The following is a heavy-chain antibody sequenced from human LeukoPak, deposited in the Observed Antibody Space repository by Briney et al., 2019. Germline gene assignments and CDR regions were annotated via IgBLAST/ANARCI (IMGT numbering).Heavy chain of an antibody. V-gene: IGHV3-33*01. CDR1: GFTLSCYG. J-gene: IGHJ3*02. CDR2: IWYDGSNK. Sequence: GSLRLSCSGSGFTLSCYGMHWVRQGPGKGLEWVAVIWYDGSNKYYADSVKGRFTISRDNSKNTLYLQMNSLRAEDTAVYYCARDRGGYCSSTSCSFNDAFDIWGQGTMVTVSS. CDR3: ARDRGGYCSSTSCSFNDAFDI. D-gene: IGHD2-2*01.